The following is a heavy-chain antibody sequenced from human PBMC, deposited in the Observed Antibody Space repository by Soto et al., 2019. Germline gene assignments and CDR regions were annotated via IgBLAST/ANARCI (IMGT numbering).Heavy chain of an antibody. CDR1: GFSFSSYL. CDR2: IRQDGSQK. J-gene: IGHJ3*02. V-gene: IGHV3-7*03. CDR3: ARSNSDFWSGGSLDI. Sequence: PGGSLRLSCAASGFSFSSYLMNWVRQAPGKGLEWVANIRQDGSQKYYVDSVKGRFTISRDNAKNSLYLQMNSLRAEDTAIYYCARSNSDFWSGGSLDIWGQGTMVTVSS. D-gene: IGHD3-3*01.